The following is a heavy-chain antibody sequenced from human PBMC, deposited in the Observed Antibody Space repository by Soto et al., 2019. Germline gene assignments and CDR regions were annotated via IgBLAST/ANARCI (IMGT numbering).Heavy chain of an antibody. CDR2: ISGSGGDT. J-gene: IGHJ3*01. Sequence: EVQVLESGGGLVQPGGSLRLSCSTSEFTFSAYAMTWVRQPPGEGLEWVASISGSGGDTSYADSVKGRFSIFRDNSKNTQYLRMYSLRVEDTAVYYCTRDPNGDHIGAFDFWGQGILVTVSS. D-gene: IGHD4-17*01. V-gene: IGHV3-23*01. CDR1: EFTFSAYA. CDR3: TRDPNGDHIGAFDF.